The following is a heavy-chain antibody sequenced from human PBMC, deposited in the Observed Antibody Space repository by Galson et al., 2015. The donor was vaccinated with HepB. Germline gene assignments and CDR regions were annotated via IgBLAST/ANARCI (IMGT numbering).Heavy chain of an antibody. V-gene: IGHV1-69*13. D-gene: IGHD1-26*01. CDR1: GGTFSSYA. CDR2: IIPIFGTA. Sequence: SVKVSCKASGGTFSSYAISWVRQAPGQGLEWMGGIIPIFGTANYAQKFQGRVTITADESTSTAYMELSSLRSEDTAVYYCARGLNHPYIVGATTGYFDYWGQGTLVTVSS. J-gene: IGHJ4*02. CDR3: ARGLNHPYIVGATTGYFDY.